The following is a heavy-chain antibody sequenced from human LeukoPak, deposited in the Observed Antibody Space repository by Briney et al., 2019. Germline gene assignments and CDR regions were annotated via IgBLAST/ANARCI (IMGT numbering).Heavy chain of an antibody. Sequence: GRSLRLSCAASRFTFNSYAMQWVRQVPGKGLDWVALIWSDGSNKYYADSVKGRFTISRDISKNTLYLQMNSLRAEDTALYYCARAGSGWYEIDSWGQGTLVTVSS. V-gene: IGHV3-33*01. CDR2: IWSDGSNK. J-gene: IGHJ4*02. CDR1: RFTFNSYA. D-gene: IGHD6-19*01. CDR3: ARAGSGWYEIDS.